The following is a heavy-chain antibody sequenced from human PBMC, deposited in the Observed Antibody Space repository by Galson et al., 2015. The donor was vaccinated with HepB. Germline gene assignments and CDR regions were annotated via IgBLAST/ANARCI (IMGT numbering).Heavy chain of an antibody. CDR2: INAGNGNT. J-gene: IGHJ6*02. Sequence: SVKVSCKASGYMFTNYDMHWVRQAPGQRPEWMGWINAGNGNTSYSQKFQGRVTITRETFANSVYMELSSLRFEDTAVYSCARDKGHCSGDGCPLFGYFYAMDVWGPGTTVTVSS. CDR3: ARDKGHCSGDGCPLFGYFYAMDV. V-gene: IGHV1-3*01. D-gene: IGHD2-15*01. CDR1: GYMFTNYD.